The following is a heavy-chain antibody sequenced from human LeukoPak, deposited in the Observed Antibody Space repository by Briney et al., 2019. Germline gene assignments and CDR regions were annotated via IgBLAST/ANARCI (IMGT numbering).Heavy chain of an antibody. J-gene: IGHJ4*02. CDR1: GGSISSSSYY. CDR2: IYYSGST. Sequence: PSETLSLTCTVSGGSISSSSYYWGWIRQPPGKGLEWIGSIYYSGSTYYNPSLKSRVTISVDTSKNQFSLKLSSVTAADTAVYYCARRKRDGYNWYFDHWGQGTLVTASS. V-gene: IGHV4-39*01. D-gene: IGHD5-24*01. CDR3: ARRKRDGYNWYFDH.